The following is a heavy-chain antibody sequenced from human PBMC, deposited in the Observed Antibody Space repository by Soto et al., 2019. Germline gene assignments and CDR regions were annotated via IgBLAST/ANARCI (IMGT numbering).Heavy chain of an antibody. Sequence: EVQLVESGGGLIQPGGSLRLSCAASGFTVSSNYMSWVRQAPGKGLEWVSVIYSGGSTYYADSVKGRFTISRDNSKNTLYLQMHSLRAEDTAVYYCARVWLARPKYCGGDCQDGYFDYWGQGTLVTVSS. CDR1: GFTVSSNY. J-gene: IGHJ4*02. D-gene: IGHD2-21*02. CDR3: ARVWLARPKYCGGDCQDGYFDY. CDR2: IYSGGST. V-gene: IGHV3-53*01.